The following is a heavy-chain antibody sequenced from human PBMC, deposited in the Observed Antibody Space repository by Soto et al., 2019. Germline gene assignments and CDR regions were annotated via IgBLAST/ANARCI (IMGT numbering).Heavy chain of an antibody. D-gene: IGHD6-19*01. J-gene: IGHJ4*02. CDR1: GFTFSSYA. CDR3: AKDGPSAVAGYFDS. CDR2: ISGRAASP. Sequence: EVQLLESGGGLVQPGGSLRLSCVASGFTFSSYAMSWVRQAPGKGLEWVSGISGRAASPSYADSVKGRFTISRDKSKNTLFLQMNSLRAEDTAIYFCAKDGPSAVAGYFDSWGQGTPVTVSS. V-gene: IGHV3-23*01.